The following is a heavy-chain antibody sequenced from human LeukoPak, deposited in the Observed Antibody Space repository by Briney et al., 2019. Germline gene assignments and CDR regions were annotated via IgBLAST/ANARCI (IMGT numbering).Heavy chain of an antibody. V-gene: IGHV4-34*01. CDR1: GGSFSAYY. D-gene: IGHD3-16*02. CDR2: INHSGST. CDR3: ARSARVYDYVWGSYRNPYYFDY. J-gene: IGHJ4*02. Sequence: SETLSLTCAVSGGSFSAYYWSWIRQPPGKGLEWIGEINHSGSTNYNPSLKSRVTISVDTSKNQFSLKLSSVTAADTAVYYCARSARVYDYVWGSYRNPYYFDYWGQGTLVTVSS.